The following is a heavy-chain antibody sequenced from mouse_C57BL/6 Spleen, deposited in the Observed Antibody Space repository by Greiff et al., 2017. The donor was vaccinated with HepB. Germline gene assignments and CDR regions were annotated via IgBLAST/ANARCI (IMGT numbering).Heavy chain of an antibody. CDR1: GYTFTSYW. CDR3: ARSILGGYYFDY. Sequence: QVHVKQPGAELVRPGSSVKLSCKASGYTFTSYWMHWVKQRPIQGLEWIGNIDPSDSETHYNQKFKDKATLTVDKSSSTAYMQLSSLTSEDSAVYYCARSILGGYYFDYWGQGTTLTVSS. J-gene: IGHJ2*01. V-gene: IGHV1-52*01. D-gene: IGHD1-1*02. CDR2: IDPSDSET.